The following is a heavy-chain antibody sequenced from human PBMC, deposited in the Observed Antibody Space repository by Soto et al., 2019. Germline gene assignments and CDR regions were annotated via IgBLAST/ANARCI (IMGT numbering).Heavy chain of an antibody. CDR3: AKDLSYYDSSGYYFDY. D-gene: IGHD3-22*01. CDR1: GFTFSSYG. Sequence: GGSLRLSCAASGFTFSSYGMHWVRQAPGKGLEWVAVISYDGSNKYYADSVKGRFTISRDNSKNTLYLQMNSLRAEDTAVYYCAKDLSYYDSSGYYFDYWGQGTLVTVSS. CDR2: ISYDGSNK. V-gene: IGHV3-30*18. J-gene: IGHJ4*02.